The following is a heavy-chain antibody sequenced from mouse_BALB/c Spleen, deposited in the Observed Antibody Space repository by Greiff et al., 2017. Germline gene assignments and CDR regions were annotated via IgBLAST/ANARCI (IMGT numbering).Heavy chain of an antibody. Sequence: VQLQQSGAELARPGASVKMSCKASGYTFTSYTMHWVKQRPGQGLEWIGYINPSSGYTNYNQKFKDKATLTADKSSSTAYMQLSSLTSEDSAVYYCERSRYDDDAMDYWGQGTSVTVSS. D-gene: IGHD2-14*01. CDR2: INPSSGYT. CDR3: ERSRYDDDAMDY. CDR1: GYTFTSYT. J-gene: IGHJ4*01. V-gene: IGHV1-4*01.